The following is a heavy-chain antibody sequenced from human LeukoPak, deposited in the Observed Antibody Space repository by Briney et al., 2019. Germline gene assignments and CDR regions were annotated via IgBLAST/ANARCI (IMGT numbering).Heavy chain of an antibody. Sequence: ASVKVSCKASGYTFTDYYMHWVRQAPGQGLEWMAWINPNSGGANYAQKFQGRVTMTRDTSISTAYMELSRLRSDDTAVYYCAREGTQWLVNFDPWGQGTLVTVSS. D-gene: IGHD6-19*01. V-gene: IGHV1-2*02. CDR3: AREGTQWLVNFDP. J-gene: IGHJ5*02. CDR1: GYTFTDYY. CDR2: INPNSGGA.